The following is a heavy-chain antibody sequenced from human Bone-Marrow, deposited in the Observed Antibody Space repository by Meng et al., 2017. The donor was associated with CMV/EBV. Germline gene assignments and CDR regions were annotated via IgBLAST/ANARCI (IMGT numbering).Heavy chain of an antibody. Sequence: YTFTSYYMHWVRQAPGQGLEWMGRINPSGGSTSYAQKFQGRVTMTRDTSTSTVYMELSSLRSEDTAVYYCARALRCSSTSCYHGFDPWGQGTLVTVSS. V-gene: IGHV1-46*01. CDR2: INPSGGST. D-gene: IGHD2-2*01. CDR1: YTFTSYY. J-gene: IGHJ5*02. CDR3: ARALRCSSTSCYHGFDP.